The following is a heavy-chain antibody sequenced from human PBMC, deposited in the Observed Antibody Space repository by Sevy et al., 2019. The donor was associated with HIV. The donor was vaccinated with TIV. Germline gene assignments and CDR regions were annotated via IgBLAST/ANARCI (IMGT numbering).Heavy chain of an antibody. CDR1: GFTISTYW. J-gene: IGHJ6*02. V-gene: IGHV3-7*03. CDR2: IKQDGNEK. Sequence: GGSLRLSCAASGFTISTYWMTWVRQAPGKGLEWVANIKQDGNEKYHVESVKGRFTISRDNAKNSLYLQMNSLRAEDTAVYYCAIDLVMPSGIFYYGMDVWGQGTTVTVSS. D-gene: IGHD3-9*01. CDR3: AIDLVMPSGIFYYGMDV.